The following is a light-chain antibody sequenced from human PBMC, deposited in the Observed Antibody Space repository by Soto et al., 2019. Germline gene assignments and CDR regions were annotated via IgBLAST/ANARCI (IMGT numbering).Light chain of an antibody. CDR3: QQYDSSPLT. CDR1: QSVSSSY. V-gene: IGKV3-20*01. CDR2: GAS. Sequence: EIVLTQSPGTLSLSPGERATLSCRASQSVSSSYLAWYQQNPGQAPRILIYGASSSATGIPDRFSGSGSGTDFTLTISRLEPEDFAVYFCQQYDSSPLTFGGGTKVEIK. J-gene: IGKJ4*01.